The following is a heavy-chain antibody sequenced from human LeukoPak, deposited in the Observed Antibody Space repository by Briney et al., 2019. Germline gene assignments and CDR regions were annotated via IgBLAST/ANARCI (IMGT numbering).Heavy chain of an antibody. CDR1: RFTFSSYT. Sequence: GGSLRLSCAASRFTFSSYTMSWVRQAPGKGLEWVSSISSSSSYIYYADSVKGRFTISRDNAKNSLYLQMNSLRAEDTAVYYCARTGAVRGVIMDAFDIWGQGTMVTVSS. J-gene: IGHJ3*02. D-gene: IGHD3-10*02. CDR2: ISSSSSYI. CDR3: ARTGAVRGVIMDAFDI. V-gene: IGHV3-21*01.